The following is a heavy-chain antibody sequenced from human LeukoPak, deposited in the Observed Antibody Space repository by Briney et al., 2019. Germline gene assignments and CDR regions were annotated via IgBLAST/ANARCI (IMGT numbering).Heavy chain of an antibody. CDR1: GFTFSSYE. D-gene: IGHD3-10*01. Sequence: GGSLRLSCAASGFTFSSYEMNWVRQAPGKGLEWVSYISSSGSTIYYADSAKGRFTISRDNAKNSLYLQMNSLRAEDTAVYYCARDTYYYGSGSYYAAPDYWGQGTLVTVSS. CDR2: ISSSGSTI. CDR3: ARDTYYYGSGSYYAAPDY. V-gene: IGHV3-48*03. J-gene: IGHJ4*02.